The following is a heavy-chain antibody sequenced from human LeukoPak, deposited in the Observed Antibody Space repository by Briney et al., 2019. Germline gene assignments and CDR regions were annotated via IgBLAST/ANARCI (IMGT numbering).Heavy chain of an antibody. CDR2: IYYSGST. Sequence: SETLSLTCTVSGGSISSGNYYWSWIRQPPGKGLEWIGYIYYSGSTNYNPSLKSRVTISVDTSKNQFSLKLSSVTAADTAVYYCARDPSYGSGSYFDYWGQGTLVTVSS. CDR1: GGSISSGNYY. V-gene: IGHV4-61*01. CDR3: ARDPSYGSGSYFDY. J-gene: IGHJ4*02. D-gene: IGHD3-10*01.